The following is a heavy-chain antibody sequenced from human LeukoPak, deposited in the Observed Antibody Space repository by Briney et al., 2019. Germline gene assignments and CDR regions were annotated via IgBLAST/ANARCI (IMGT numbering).Heavy chain of an antibody. V-gene: IGHV1-2*02. CDR2: INPNSGGT. D-gene: IGHD6-6*01. CDR3: AGTSGYYYYYYMDV. J-gene: IGHJ6*03. CDR1: GYTFTSYD. Sequence: ASVKVSCKASGYTFTSYDINWVRQAPGQGLEWMGWINPNSGGTNYAQKFQGRVTMTRDTSISTAYMELSRLRSDDTAVYYCAGTSGYYYYYYMDVWGKGTTVTVSS.